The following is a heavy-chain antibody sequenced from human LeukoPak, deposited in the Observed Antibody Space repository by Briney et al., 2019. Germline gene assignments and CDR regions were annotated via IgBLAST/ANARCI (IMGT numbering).Heavy chain of an antibody. J-gene: IGHJ4*02. D-gene: IGHD3-22*01. V-gene: IGHV3-23*01. CDR1: GFTFSSYG. CDR3: AKDHHYDSSGSFDY. CDR2: ISGSGGST. Sequence: HPGGSLRLSCAASGFTFSSYGMSWVRQAPGKGLEWVSAISGSGGSTYYADSVKGRFTISRDNSKNTLYLQMNSLRAEDAAVYYCAKDHHYDSSGSFDYWGQGTLVTVSS.